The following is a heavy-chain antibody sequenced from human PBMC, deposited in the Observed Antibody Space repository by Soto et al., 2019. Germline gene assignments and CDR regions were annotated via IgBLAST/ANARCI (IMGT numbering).Heavy chain of an antibody. J-gene: IGHJ4*02. D-gene: IGHD6-19*01. Sequence: AGGSLRLSSAAAGFTFRDYAMHWVRQAPGKGLEWVAVVSHDGRNTHYADSVKGRFTITRDSSKNTVSLEMTSLRAEDTAVYYCAKGGRQWLVTSDFNYWGQGALVTV. V-gene: IGHV3-30*18. CDR2: VSHDGRNT. CDR3: AKGGRQWLVTSDFNY. CDR1: GFTFRDYA.